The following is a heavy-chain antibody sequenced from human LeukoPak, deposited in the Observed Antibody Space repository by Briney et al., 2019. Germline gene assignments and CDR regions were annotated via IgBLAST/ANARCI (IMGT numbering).Heavy chain of an antibody. V-gene: IGHV3-21*01. CDR2: ISSSSSYI. Sequence: TGGSLRLSCAASGFTFSSYSMNWVRQAPGKGLEWVSSISSSSSYIYYADSVKGRFTISRDNAKNSLYLQMNSLRAEDTAVYYCASLSHGGVPPENYYYYGMDVWGQGTTVTVSS. J-gene: IGHJ6*02. CDR3: ASLSHGGVPPENYYYYGMDV. D-gene: IGHD3-16*01. CDR1: GFTFSSYS.